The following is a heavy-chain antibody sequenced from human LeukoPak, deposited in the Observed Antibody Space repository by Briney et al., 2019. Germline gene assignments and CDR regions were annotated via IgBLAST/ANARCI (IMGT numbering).Heavy chain of an antibody. V-gene: IGHV3-20*01. CDR2: LNRNGDIT. CDR3: ARKGVGGELGGFEY. D-gene: IGHD3-16*01. J-gene: IGHJ4*02. Sequence: GESLRLSCAASGFTFDDYGMSWVRQAPGKGPEWVSGLNRNGDITGYADSVKGRFIISRDSAKNSLYLQMNSLRAEDTALYHCARKGVGGELGGFEYWGQGTLVTVSS. CDR1: GFTFDDYG.